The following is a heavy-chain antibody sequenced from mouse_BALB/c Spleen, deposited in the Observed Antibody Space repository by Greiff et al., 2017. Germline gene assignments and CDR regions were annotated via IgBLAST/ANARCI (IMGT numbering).Heavy chain of an antibody. CDR2: IYPGDGDT. Sequence: QVQLKESGAELVRPGSSVKISCKASGYAFSSYWMNWVKQRPGQGLEWIGQIYPGDGDTNYNGKFKGKATLTADKSSSTAYMQLSSLTSEDSAVYFCARGGYDYDGHYWGQGTTLTVSS. V-gene: IGHV1-80*01. CDR3: ARGGYDYDGHY. CDR1: GYAFSSYW. J-gene: IGHJ2*01. D-gene: IGHD2-4*01.